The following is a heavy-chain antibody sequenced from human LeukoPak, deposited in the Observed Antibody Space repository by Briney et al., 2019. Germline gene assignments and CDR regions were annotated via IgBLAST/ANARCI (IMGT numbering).Heavy chain of an antibody. D-gene: IGHD6-13*01. CDR2: INSDGSST. CDR3: ARDLPTNDWGIAAAEPAFDY. V-gene: IGHV3-74*01. J-gene: IGHJ4*02. CDR1: GFTFSSYW. Sequence: QTGGSLRLSCAASGFTFSSYWMSWVRQAPGKGLVWVSRINSDGSSTSYADSVKGRFTISRDNAKNTLYLQMNSLRAEDTAVYYCARDLPTNDWGIAAAEPAFDYWGQGTLVTVSS.